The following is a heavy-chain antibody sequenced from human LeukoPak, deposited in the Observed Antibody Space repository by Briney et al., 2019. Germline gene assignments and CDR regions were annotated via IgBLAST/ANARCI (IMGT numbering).Heavy chain of an antibody. CDR3: ARRTAAETTDY. Sequence: PSETLSLTCTVSGGSISSSSYYWGWIRQPPGKGLEWIATLYYSGITYYNPSLKSRVAISADTSKNQFSLKLNSVTAADTAVYYCARRTAAETTDYWGQGTLVTVSS. CDR2: LYYSGIT. CDR1: GGSISSSSYY. D-gene: IGHD6-13*01. J-gene: IGHJ4*02. V-gene: IGHV4-39*01.